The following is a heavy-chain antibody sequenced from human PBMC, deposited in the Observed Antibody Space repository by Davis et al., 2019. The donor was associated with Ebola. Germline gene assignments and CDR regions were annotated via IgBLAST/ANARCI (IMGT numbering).Heavy chain of an antibody. D-gene: IGHD5-12*01. CDR1: GYTFTNYD. V-gene: IGHV1-8*01. Sequence: AALVKVSCKASGYTFTNYDVHWVRQGTGQGLEWIGWMNPNSGNTGYGQKFQGRVTMTRNTSISTAYMELSSLTSEDTAVYYCARGRKVARMGSWFDSWGQGTLVTVSS. CDR2: MNPNSGNT. J-gene: IGHJ5*01. CDR3: ARGRKVARMGSWFDS.